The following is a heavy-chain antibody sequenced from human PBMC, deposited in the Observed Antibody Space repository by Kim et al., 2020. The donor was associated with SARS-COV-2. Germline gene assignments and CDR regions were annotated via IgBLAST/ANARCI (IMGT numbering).Heavy chain of an antibody. J-gene: IGHJ3*02. CDR3: AKDRVGVIPDAFDI. V-gene: IGHV3-23*01. Sequence: YEDSVKGRFTSSRDNSKNTLYLQMSSLRVEDTAIYHCAKDRVGVIPDAFDIWGQGTMATVS. D-gene: IGHD1-26*01.